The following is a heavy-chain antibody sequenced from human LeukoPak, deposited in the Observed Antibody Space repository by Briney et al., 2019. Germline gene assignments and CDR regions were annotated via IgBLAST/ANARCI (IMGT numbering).Heavy chain of an antibody. CDR3: ARDRRYDILTGFSNFFDY. Sequence: GGSLRLSCAASRFTFSSYAMHWVRQAPAKGLEWVAVISYDGSNEYYADSVKGRFTISRDNSKNTVYLRMNSLRGEDTAVYYCARDRRYDILTGFSNFFDYWGQGTLVTVAS. CDR1: RFTFSSYA. J-gene: IGHJ4*02. D-gene: IGHD3-9*01. V-gene: IGHV3-30-3*01. CDR2: ISYDGSNE.